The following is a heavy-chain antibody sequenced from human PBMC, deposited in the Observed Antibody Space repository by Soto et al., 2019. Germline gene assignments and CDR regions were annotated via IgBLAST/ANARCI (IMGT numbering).Heavy chain of an antibody. Sequence: SETLSLTCTVSGGSISSYYWSWIRQPPGKGLEWIGYIYYSGSTNYNPSLKSRVTISVDTSKNQFSLKLSSVTAADTAVYYCARHRYSFGEFDYFDYWGQGTLVTAPQ. CDR2: IYYSGST. CDR3: ARHRYSFGEFDYFDY. J-gene: IGHJ4*02. V-gene: IGHV4-59*08. D-gene: IGHD3-10*01. CDR1: GGSISSYY.